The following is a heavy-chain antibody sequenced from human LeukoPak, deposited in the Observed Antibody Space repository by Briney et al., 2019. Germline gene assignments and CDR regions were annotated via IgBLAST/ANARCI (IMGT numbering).Heavy chain of an antibody. J-gene: IGHJ4*02. Sequence: GGSLRLSCAASGFTFSRYGVHWVRQAPGKGLEWVAVISYDGSNKYYADSVKGRFTISRDNSKNTLYLQMNSLRAEDTAVYYCANVHADHVGYWGQGTLVTVSS. D-gene: IGHD6-6*01. CDR2: ISYDGSNK. V-gene: IGHV3-30*18. CDR3: ANVHADHVGY. CDR1: GFTFSRYG.